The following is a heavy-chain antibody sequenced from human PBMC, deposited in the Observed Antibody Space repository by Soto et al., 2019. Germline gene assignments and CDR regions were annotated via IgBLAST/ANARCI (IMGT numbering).Heavy chain of an antibody. V-gene: IGHV1-3*01. Sequence: GASVKVSCKASGYTCTSYAMHWVRQAPGQRLEWMGWINAGNGNTKYSQKFQGRVTITRDTSASTAYMELSSLRSEDTAVYYCARGLNGYLHYFDYWGQGTPVTVSS. J-gene: IGHJ4*02. D-gene: IGHD5-18*01. CDR1: GYTCTSYA. CDR3: ARGLNGYLHYFDY. CDR2: INAGNGNT.